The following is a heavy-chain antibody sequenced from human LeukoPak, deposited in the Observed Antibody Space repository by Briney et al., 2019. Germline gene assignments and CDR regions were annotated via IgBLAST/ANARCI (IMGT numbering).Heavy chain of an antibody. CDR2: ISYDGSNK. Sequence: PGGSLRLSCAASGFTFSSYAMHWVRQAPGKGLEWVAVISYDGSNKYYADSVKGRFTISRDNSKNTLYLQMNSLRAEDTAVYYCARDKGSSSGPWGQGTLVTVSS. CDR1: GFTFSSYA. J-gene: IGHJ5*02. CDR3: ARDKGSSSGP. V-gene: IGHV3-30-3*01. D-gene: IGHD6-6*01.